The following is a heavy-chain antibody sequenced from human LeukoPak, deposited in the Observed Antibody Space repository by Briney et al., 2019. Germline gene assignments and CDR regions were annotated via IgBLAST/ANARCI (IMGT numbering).Heavy chain of an antibody. D-gene: IGHD3-10*01. Sequence: GGSLRLSCAASGFTFSSYAMHWVRQAPGKGLEWVAVISYDGSNKYYADCVKGRFTISRDNSKNTLYLQMNSLRAEDTAVYYCARGSRFGELFNSYQPNWFDPWGQGTLVTVSS. J-gene: IGHJ5*02. CDR2: ISYDGSNK. CDR1: GFTFSSYA. CDR3: ARGSRFGELFNSYQPNWFDP. V-gene: IGHV3-30-3*01.